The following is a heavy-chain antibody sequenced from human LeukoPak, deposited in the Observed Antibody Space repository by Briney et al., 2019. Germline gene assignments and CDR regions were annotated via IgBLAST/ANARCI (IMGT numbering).Heavy chain of an antibody. J-gene: IGHJ4*02. CDR2: VSGSGGIT. Sequence: GGSLRLSCAASGFTSNSYAMTWVSQAPGKGMGWVSHVSGSGGITYYADSVKGRFTISRDNSKNTLYLQMNSLRAEDTAVYYCAKTTAGNSSGRYPGWPVDYWGQGTLVTVSS. CDR1: GFTSNSYA. D-gene: IGHD6-19*01. V-gene: IGHV3-23*01. CDR3: AKTTAGNSSGRYPGWPVDY.